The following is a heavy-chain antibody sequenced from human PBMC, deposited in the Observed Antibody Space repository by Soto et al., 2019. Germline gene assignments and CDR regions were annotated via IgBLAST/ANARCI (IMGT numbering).Heavy chain of an antibody. D-gene: IGHD6-13*01. CDR3: ATDDSSSWPPHYYYMDV. V-gene: IGHV3-11*01. CDR2: ISSSGSTI. J-gene: IGHJ6*03. Sequence: QVQLVESGGGLVKPGGSLRLSCAASGFTFSDYYMSWIRQAPGKGLEWVSYISSSGSTIYYADSVKGRFTISKDNAKNSLYLQMNSLRAEDTAVYYCATDDSSSWPPHYYYMDVWGKGTTVTVSS. CDR1: GFTFSDYY.